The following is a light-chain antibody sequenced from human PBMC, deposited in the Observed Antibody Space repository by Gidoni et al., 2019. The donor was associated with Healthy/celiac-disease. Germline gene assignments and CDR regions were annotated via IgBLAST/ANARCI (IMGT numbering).Light chain of an antibody. CDR2: WAS. Sequence: DIVLTYSPDSLAVSLGERATINCKSSQSVLYSSNNKNYLAWYQQKPGQPPKLLIYWASTRESGVPDRFSGSGSGTDFTLTISSLQAEDVAVYYCQQYYSTPYTFGQGTKLEIK. CDR3: QQYYSTPYT. J-gene: IGKJ2*01. V-gene: IGKV4-1*01. CDR1: QSVLYSSNNKNY.